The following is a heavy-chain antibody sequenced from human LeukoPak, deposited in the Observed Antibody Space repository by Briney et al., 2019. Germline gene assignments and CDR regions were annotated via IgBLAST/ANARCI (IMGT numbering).Heavy chain of an antibody. V-gene: IGHV3-23*01. CDR3: AKDRGEPSGSYYEDPPYFDC. D-gene: IGHD1-26*01. Sequence: HPGGSLRLSCAASGFTFSNYGMTWVRQAPEKGLEWVSAISGRGGGTFYADSVKGRFTISRDNSKNTLYLQMNSLRAEDTAIYYCAKDRGEPSGSYYEDPPYFDCWGQGTLVTVSS. CDR1: GFTFSNYG. J-gene: IGHJ4*02. CDR2: ISGRGGGT.